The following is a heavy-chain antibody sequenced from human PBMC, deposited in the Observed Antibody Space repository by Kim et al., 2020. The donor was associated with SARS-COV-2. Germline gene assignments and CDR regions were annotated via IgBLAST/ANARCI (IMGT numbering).Heavy chain of an antibody. CDR2: IYCSGST. D-gene: IGHD1-1*01. J-gene: IGHJ3*02. Sequence: SETLSLTCTVSGGSISSSSYYWGWIRQPPGKGLEWIGSIYCSGSTYYNPSLKSRVTISVDTSKNQFSLKLSSVTAADTAVYYCARATIGDAFDIWGQGT. V-gene: IGHV4-39*07. CDR3: ARATIGDAFDI. CDR1: GGSISSSSYY.